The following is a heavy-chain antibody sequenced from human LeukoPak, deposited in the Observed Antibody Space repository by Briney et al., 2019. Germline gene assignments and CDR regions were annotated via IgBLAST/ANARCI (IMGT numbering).Heavy chain of an antibody. CDR2: ISYDGSNK. CDR3: AKDTSSGPLYYGMDV. CDR1: GFTFSSYG. J-gene: IGHJ6*02. Sequence: GGSLRLSCAASGFTFSSYGMHWVRQAPGKGLEWVAVISYDGSNKYYADSVKGRFTISRDNSKNTLYLQMNSLRAEDTAVYYCAKDTSSGPLYYGMDVWGQGTTVTVSS. V-gene: IGHV3-30*18. D-gene: IGHD6-19*01.